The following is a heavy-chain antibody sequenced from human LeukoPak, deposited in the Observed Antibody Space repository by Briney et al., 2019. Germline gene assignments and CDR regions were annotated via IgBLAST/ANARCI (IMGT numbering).Heavy chain of an antibody. CDR3: ARQGYDYYDSSGYLGY. Sequence: SETLSLTCTVSGGSISSSSYYWGWIRQPPGKGLEWIGSIYYSGSTYYNPSLKSRVTISVDTSKNQFSLKLSSVTAADTAVYYCARQGYDYYDSSGYLGYWGQGTLVAVSS. CDR2: IYYSGST. D-gene: IGHD3-22*01. CDR1: GGSISSSSYY. J-gene: IGHJ4*02. V-gene: IGHV4-39*01.